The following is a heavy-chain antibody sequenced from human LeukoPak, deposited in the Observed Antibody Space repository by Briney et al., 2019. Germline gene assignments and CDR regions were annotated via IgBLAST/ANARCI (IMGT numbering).Heavy chain of an antibody. D-gene: IGHD4-11*01. CDR3: ARGQSYRKSQNWFGP. V-gene: IGHV4-59*12. Sequence: PSETLSLTCTVSGGSISSYYWSWIRQPPGKGLEWIGYIYYSGSTNYNPSLKSRVTMSVDTSKNQFSLKLTSVTAADTAVYFCARGQSYRKSQNWFGPWGQGTLVTVSS. J-gene: IGHJ5*02. CDR2: IYYSGST. CDR1: GGSISSYY.